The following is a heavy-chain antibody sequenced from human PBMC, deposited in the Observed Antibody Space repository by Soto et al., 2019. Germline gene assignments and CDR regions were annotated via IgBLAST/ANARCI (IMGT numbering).Heavy chain of an antibody. CDR1: GGSISSYY. CDR2: IYYSGST. Sequence: PAGTLTLTCTVSGGSISSYYWSWIRQPPGKGLEWIGYIYYSGSTNYNPSLKRRVTISVDTSKNQFSLKLSSVTAADTAVYYCARVRVGGLDYWGQGTLVTVSS. D-gene: IGHD3-10*01. V-gene: IGHV4-59*01. CDR3: ARVRVGGLDY. J-gene: IGHJ4*02.